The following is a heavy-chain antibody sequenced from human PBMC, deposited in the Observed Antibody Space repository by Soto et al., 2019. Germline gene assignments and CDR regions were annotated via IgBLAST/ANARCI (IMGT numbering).Heavy chain of an antibody. Sequence: ASVKVSCKVSGYTLTELSMHWVRQAPGKGLEWMGGFDPEDGETIYAQKFQGRVTMTEDTSTDTAYMELSRLRSEDTAVDYCAKGGANAGDRSGYYFDYWGQGTLVTVSS. J-gene: IGHJ4*02. V-gene: IGHV1-24*01. CDR3: AKGGANAGDRSGYYFDY. CDR1: GYTLTELS. D-gene: IGHD3-22*01. CDR2: FDPEDGET.